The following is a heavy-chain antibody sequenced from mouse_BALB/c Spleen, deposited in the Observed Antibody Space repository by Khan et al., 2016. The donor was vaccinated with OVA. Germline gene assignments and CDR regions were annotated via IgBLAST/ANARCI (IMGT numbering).Heavy chain of an antibody. V-gene: IGHV3-2*02. CDR3: ARSVTITTVVATDFDY. D-gene: IGHD1-1*01. CDR1: GYSITSDYA. CDR2: ISYSGRT. Sequence: EVQLQESGPGLVKPSQSLSLTCTVTGYSITSDYAWNWIRQFPGNKLEWMGYISYSGRTSYNPSLKSRISITRDTSKNQFFLHLNSVTTEDTATCYCARSVTITTVVATDFDYWGQGTTLTVSS. J-gene: IGHJ2*01.